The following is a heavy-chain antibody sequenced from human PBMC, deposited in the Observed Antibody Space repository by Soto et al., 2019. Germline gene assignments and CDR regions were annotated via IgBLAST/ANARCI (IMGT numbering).Heavy chain of an antibody. CDR3: AREAPPGIVVVTPSAFDI. CDR2: IYSSGST. V-gene: IGHV4-31*03. D-gene: IGHD3-22*01. Sequence: QVQLQESGPGLVKPSQTLSLTCTVSGGSISSGGYYWSWIRQHPGKGLEWIGYIYSSGSTYYNPSLRSRVTISVDTSKNQFSLKLSSVTAADKAVYYWAREAPPGIVVVTPSAFDIWGQGTMVTVSS. CDR1: GGSISSGGYY. J-gene: IGHJ3*02.